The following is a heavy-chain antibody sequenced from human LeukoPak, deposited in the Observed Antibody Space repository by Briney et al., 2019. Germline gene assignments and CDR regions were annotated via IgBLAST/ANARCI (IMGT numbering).Heavy chain of an antibody. D-gene: IGHD3-9*01. CDR1: GFTFSSYA. J-gene: IGHJ4*02. CDR2: ISGSGGST. Sequence: GGSLRLSCAASGFTFSSYAMSWVRQAPGKGREWVSAISGSGGSTYYADSVKGRFTISRDNSKNTLYLQMNSLRAEDTAVYYCAKGPPNYDILTGYDYWGQGALVTVSS. V-gene: IGHV3-23*01. CDR3: AKGPPNYDILTGYDY.